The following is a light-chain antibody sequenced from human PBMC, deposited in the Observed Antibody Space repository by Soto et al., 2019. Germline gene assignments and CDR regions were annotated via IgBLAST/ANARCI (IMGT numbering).Light chain of an antibody. CDR2: AAS. V-gene: IGKV1-39*01. CDR1: QSISNY. J-gene: IGKJ1*01. Sequence: DIQMTQSPSSLSASVGDRVTITCRSSQSISNYLNWYQQKPGKAPKLLIYAASSLQSGVPSRFSGSGSGTDFTLTISSLQPEDFATYYCQQSYSNTWKLGQGTKVDIK. CDR3: QQSYSNTWK.